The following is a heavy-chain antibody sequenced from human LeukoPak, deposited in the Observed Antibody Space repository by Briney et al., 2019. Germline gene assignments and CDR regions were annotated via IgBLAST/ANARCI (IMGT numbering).Heavy chain of an antibody. D-gene: IGHD2-2*01. J-gene: IGHJ4*02. CDR3: AKVCSSTSCSDFDY. CDR2: MNPNSGNT. V-gene: IGHV1-8*02. Sequence: ASVKVSCKASGGTFSTYAISWVRQAPGQGLEWMRWMNPNSGNTGYAQNFQCRVTMTRDTSINTAYMELSSLTSEDTAIYYCAKVCSSTSCSDFDYWGQGTLVTVSS. CDR1: GGTFSTYA.